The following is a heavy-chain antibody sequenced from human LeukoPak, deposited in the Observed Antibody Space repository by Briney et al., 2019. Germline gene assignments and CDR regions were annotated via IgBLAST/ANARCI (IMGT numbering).Heavy chain of an antibody. CDR2: INHSGST. D-gene: IGHD6-19*01. CDR1: GGSFSGYY. J-gene: IGHJ3*02. V-gene: IGHV4-34*01. Sequence: SETLSLTCAGYGGSFSGYYWSWIRQPPGKGLEWIGEINHSGSTNYNPSLKSRVTISVDTSKNQFSLKLSSVTAADTAVYYCARTQLYGSGWSIWGQGTMVTVSS. CDR3: ARTQLYGSGWSI.